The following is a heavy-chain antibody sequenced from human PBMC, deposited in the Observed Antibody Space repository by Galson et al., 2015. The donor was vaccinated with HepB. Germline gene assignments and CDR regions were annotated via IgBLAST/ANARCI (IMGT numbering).Heavy chain of an antibody. D-gene: IGHD2-2*01. V-gene: IGHV6-1*01. J-gene: IGHJ4*02. CDR2: TYYRSKWSN. CDR1: GDSVSSNSAA. Sequence: CAISGDSVSSNSAAWNWIRQSPSRGLEWLGRTYYRSKWSNDYAVSVRSRITINADTSKNQFSLQLKSVTPEDTAVYYCSRGGEGYCRTTSCAFDYWDQGNLVNVS. CDR3: SRGGEGYCRTTSCAFDY.